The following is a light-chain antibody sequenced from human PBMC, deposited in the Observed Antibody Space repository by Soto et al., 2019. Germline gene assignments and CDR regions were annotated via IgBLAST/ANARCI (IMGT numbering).Light chain of an antibody. J-gene: IGKJ1*01. V-gene: IGKV1-5*03. Sequence: IQMTQSTSTMSGSLGDGVTITCRYSQTISSWLAWYQQKPGKAPKLLIYKASTLKSGVPSRFSGSGSGTEFTLTISSLQPDDFATYYCQHYNSYSEALGQGTKVDI. CDR3: QHYNSYSEA. CDR2: KAS. CDR1: QTISSW.